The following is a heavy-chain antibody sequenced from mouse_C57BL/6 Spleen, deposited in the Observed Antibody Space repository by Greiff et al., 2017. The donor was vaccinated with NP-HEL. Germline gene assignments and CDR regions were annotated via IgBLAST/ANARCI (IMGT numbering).Heavy chain of an antibody. J-gene: IGHJ3*01. CDR1: GYSITRGYY. CDR3: ARALLYWFAY. CDR2: ISYDGSN. Sequence: EVKLMESGPGLVKPSQSLSLTCSVTGYSITRGYYWNWIRQFPGNKLEWMGYISYDGSNNYNPSLKNRISITRDTSKNQFFLKLNSVTTEDTATYYCARALLYWFAYWGQGTLVTVSA. D-gene: IGHD2-12*01. V-gene: IGHV3-6*01.